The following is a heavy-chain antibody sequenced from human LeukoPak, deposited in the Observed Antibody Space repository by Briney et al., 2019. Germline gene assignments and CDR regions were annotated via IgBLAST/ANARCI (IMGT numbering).Heavy chain of an antibody. CDR3: ARGRWLQPIDY. CDR1: GGTFSSYA. V-gene: IGHV1-69*13. J-gene: IGHJ4*02. CDR2: IIPIFGTA. D-gene: IGHD5-24*01. Sequence: WASVKVSCKASGGTFSSYAISWVRQAPGQGLEWMGGIIPIFGTANYAQKFQGRVTITADESTSTAYMELSSLRSEDTAVYYCARGRWLQPIDYRGQGTLVTVSS.